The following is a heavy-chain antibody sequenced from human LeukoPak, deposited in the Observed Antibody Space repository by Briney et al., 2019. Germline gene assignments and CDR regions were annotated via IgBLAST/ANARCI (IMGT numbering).Heavy chain of an antibody. D-gene: IGHD3-22*01. CDR2: ISYDGSNK. CDR3: ATSSGYYDSSGYCFDY. J-gene: IGHJ4*02. V-gene: IGHV3-30-3*01. CDR1: GFTFSSYA. Sequence: GGSLRLSCAASGFTFSSYAMHWVRQAPGKGLEWVAVISYDGSNKYYADSVKGRFTISRDNSKNTLYLQMNSLRAEDTAVYYCATSSGYYDSSGYCFDYWGQGTLVTVSS.